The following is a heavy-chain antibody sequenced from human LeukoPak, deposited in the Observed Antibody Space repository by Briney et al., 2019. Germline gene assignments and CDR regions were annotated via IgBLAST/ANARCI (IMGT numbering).Heavy chain of an antibody. V-gene: IGHV4-4*07. D-gene: IGHD6-13*01. Sequence: PSETLSLMCTVSGGSISGHYWNWIRQPAGRGLEWIGRIYSSGNTNYNHSFESRVIMSMDASKSEFSLKVTSVTAADTAVYYCARDLEEQLVGYWFDPWGQGTLVTVSS. CDR2: IYSSGNT. CDR3: ARDLEEQLVGYWFDP. CDR1: GGSISGHY. J-gene: IGHJ5*02.